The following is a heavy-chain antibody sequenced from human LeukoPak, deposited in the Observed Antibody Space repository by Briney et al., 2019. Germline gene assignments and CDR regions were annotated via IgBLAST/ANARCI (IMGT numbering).Heavy chain of an antibody. Sequence: GSLRLSCSASGFTLSSYAMHWVRQAPGKGLEYVSAISSNGGSTYYADSVKGRFTISRDNSKNTLYLQMSSLRAEDTAVYYCVKDRYYYYYGMDVWGQGTTVTVSS. V-gene: IGHV3-64D*06. CDR3: VKDRYYYYYGMDV. CDR1: GFTLSSYA. J-gene: IGHJ6*02. CDR2: ISSNGGST.